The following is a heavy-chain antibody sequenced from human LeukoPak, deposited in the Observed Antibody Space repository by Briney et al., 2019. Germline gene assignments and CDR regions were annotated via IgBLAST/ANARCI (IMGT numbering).Heavy chain of an antibody. D-gene: IGHD5-18*01. CDR2: ITTNGGNT. J-gene: IGHJ3*01. CDR1: GFTVSSNY. CDR3: AKPLTSYSSGFSDVFDV. V-gene: IGHV3-64*02. Sequence: GGSLRLPCAASGFTVSSNYMSWVRQAPGKGLEHVSTITTNGGNTYYADSVKGRFTISRDNSKDTLFLQMGSLRAEDMAVYYCAKPLTSYSSGFSDVFDVWGHGSMVTVSS.